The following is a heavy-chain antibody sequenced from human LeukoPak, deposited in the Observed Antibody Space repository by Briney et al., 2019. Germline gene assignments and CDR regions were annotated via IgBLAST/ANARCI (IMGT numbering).Heavy chain of an antibody. CDR1: GGSFSGYY. V-gene: IGHV4-34*01. CDR3: ARHKYRQQDQLRPRWFDP. CDR2: INHSGST. D-gene: IGHD2-2*01. Sequence: PSETLSLTCAVYGGSFSGYYWSWIRQPPGKGLEWIGEINHSGSTNYNPSPKSRVTISVDTSKNQFPLKLNSVTAAGTGVYYCARHKYRQQDQLRPRWFDPWGQGTLVTVSS. J-gene: IGHJ5*02.